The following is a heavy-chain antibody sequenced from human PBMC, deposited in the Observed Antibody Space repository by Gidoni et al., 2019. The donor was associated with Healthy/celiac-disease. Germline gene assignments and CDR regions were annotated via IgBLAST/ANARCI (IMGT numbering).Heavy chain of an antibody. CDR2: IKQDGGEK. CDR3: ARDMHNWGSPGDY. V-gene: IGHV3-7*03. J-gene: IGHJ4*02. CDR1: GFTFRSYW. Sequence: EVQLVESGGGLVQPGGSLRLSCAASGFTFRSYWMSWVRQAPGKGLEWVANIKQDGGEKYYVDSVKGRFTISRDNAKNSLYLQMNSLRDEDTAVYYCARDMHNWGSPGDYWGQGTLVTVSS. D-gene: IGHD7-27*01.